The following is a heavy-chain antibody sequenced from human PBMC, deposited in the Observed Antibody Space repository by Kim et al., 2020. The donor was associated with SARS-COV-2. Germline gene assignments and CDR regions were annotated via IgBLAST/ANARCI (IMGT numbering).Heavy chain of an antibody. CDR3: ARVDDYVWGSYDY. Sequence: YAASVKGRFTISRDDSKNSLYLQMNSLKTEDTAVYYCARVDDYVWGSYDYWGQGTLVTVSS. D-gene: IGHD3-16*01. V-gene: IGHV3-72*01. J-gene: IGHJ4*02.